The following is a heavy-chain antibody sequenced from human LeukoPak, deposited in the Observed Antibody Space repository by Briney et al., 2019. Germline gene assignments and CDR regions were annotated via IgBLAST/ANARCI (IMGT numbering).Heavy chain of an antibody. Sequence: GGSLRLSCVASGFSFSTNWMDWVCQAPGKGLEWVANIKRDGSEKNYVDSVKGRFTISRDNAKNSLYLEMNSLRAEDTAVYYCAKEGNWNLDYWGQGALVTVSS. CDR3: AKEGNWNLDY. J-gene: IGHJ4*02. D-gene: IGHD1-1*01. CDR2: IKRDGSEK. V-gene: IGHV3-7*01. CDR1: GFSFSTNW.